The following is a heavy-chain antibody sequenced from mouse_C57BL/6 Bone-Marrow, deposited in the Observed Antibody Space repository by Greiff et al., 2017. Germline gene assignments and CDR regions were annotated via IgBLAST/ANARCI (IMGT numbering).Heavy chain of an antibody. J-gene: IGHJ4*01. CDR3: GNGYPLYYYAMDY. V-gene: IGHV1-55*01. Sequence: VQLQQPGAELVKPGASVKMSCKASGYTFTSYWITWVKQRPGQGLEWIGDIYPGSGSTNYNEKFKSKATLTVDTSSSTAYMQLSSLTSEDSAVYYCGNGYPLYYYAMDYWGQGTSVTVSS. D-gene: IGHD2-2*01. CDR1: GYTFTSYW. CDR2: IYPGSGST.